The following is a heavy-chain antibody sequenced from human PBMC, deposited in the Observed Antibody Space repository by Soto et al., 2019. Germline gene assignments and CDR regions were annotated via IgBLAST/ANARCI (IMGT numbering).Heavy chain of an antibody. CDR2: ISPYNDNT. CDR1: DYTFTSYG. V-gene: IGHV1-18*01. J-gene: IGHJ4*02. CDR3: ARGMWELPIDY. Sequence: QVQLVQSRAEVKKPGASVKVSCKASDYTFTSYGINWVRQAPGQGLEWMGWISPYNDNTQYAQRFQGRVTLTTDTSTNTAYMELRSLRSDDTAVYYCARGMWELPIDYWGQGTLVTVSS. D-gene: IGHD1-26*01.